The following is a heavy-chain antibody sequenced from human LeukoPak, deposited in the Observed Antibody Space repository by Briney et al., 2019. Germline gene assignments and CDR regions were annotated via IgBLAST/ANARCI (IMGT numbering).Heavy chain of an antibody. Sequence: GGSLRLSCAASGFTFSSYSMNWVRQAPGKGLEWVSSISSRSTYIYHADSVKGRFTISRDNAKNSLFLQMNSLRAEDTAMYYCAKSDGYGLIDYLGQGTLVTVSS. CDR3: AKSDGYGLIDY. J-gene: IGHJ4*02. V-gene: IGHV3-21*01. D-gene: IGHD2-21*02. CDR2: ISSRSTYI. CDR1: GFTFSSYS.